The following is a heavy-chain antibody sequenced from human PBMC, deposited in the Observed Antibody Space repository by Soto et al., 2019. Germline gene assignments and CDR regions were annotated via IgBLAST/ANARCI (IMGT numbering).Heavy chain of an antibody. J-gene: IGHJ5*02. V-gene: IGHV1-24*01. CDR2: FDPEDGET. D-gene: IGHD3-9*01. CDR3: ATAHDILTGYYMYWFVP. Sequence: ASVKVSCKVSGYTLTELSMHWVRQAPGKGLEWMGGFDPEDGETIYAQKFQGRVTMTEDTSTDTAYMELSSLRSEDTAVYYCATAHDILTGYYMYWFVPWGQGTLVTVSS. CDR1: GYTLTELS.